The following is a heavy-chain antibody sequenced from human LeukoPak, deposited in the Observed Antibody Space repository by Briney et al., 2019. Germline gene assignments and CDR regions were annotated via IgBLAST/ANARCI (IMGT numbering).Heavy chain of an antibody. V-gene: IGHV3-48*03. CDR1: GFTFSSYE. D-gene: IGHD5-12*01. Sequence: PGRSLRLSCAASGFTFSSYEMNWVRQAPGKGLEWVSYISGRDNIIYYADSVKGRFTISRDNAKNSVYLDMNSLRVEDTAIYYCARAPYSGYERPNDYWGQGTLVTVSS. J-gene: IGHJ4*02. CDR2: ISGRDNII. CDR3: ARAPYSGYERPNDY.